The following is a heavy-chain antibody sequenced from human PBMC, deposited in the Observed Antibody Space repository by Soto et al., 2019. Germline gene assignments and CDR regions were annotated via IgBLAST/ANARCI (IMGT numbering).Heavy chain of an antibody. D-gene: IGHD3-22*01. CDR1: GGSISSSSYY. CDR2: IYYSGST. Sequence: QLQLQESGPGLVKPSETLSLTCTVSGGSISSSSYYWGWIRQPPGKGLEWIVSIYYSGSTYYNPSLKSRVTISVDTSKNQFSLKLSSVTAADTAVYYFVAIVVVTHFDYWGQRTLVTVSS. V-gene: IGHV4-39*01. CDR3: VAIVVVTHFDY. J-gene: IGHJ4*02.